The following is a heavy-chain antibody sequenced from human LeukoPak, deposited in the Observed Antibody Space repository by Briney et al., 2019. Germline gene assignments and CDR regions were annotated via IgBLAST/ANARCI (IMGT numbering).Heavy chain of an antibody. D-gene: IGHD3-10*01. CDR2: IFYSGST. Sequence: SETLSLTCTVSGGSISTSSYYWGWVRQPPGKGLEWIGNIFYSGSTYYSPSLKSRVTISLDTSRNQFSLKLNSVTAADTAIYYCARLPWRLYYFDSWGQGTLVTVSS. J-gene: IGHJ4*02. CDR1: GGSISTSSYY. CDR3: ARLPWRLYYFDS. V-gene: IGHV4-39*07.